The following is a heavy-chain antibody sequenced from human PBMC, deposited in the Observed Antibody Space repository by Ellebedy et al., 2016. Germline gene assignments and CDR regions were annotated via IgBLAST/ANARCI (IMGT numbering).Heavy chain of an antibody. CDR2: INHSGST. J-gene: IGHJ6*02. V-gene: IGHV4-34*01. CDR3: ARDIVVVPAAIRGMDV. D-gene: IGHD2-2*01. Sequence: SETLSLXXAVYGGSFSDFYWSWIRQPPGKGLEWIGEINHSGSTNYNPSLKSRVTISVDTSKNQFSLKLSSVTAADTAVYYCARDIVVVPAAIRGMDVWGQGTTVTVSS. CDR1: GGSFSDFY.